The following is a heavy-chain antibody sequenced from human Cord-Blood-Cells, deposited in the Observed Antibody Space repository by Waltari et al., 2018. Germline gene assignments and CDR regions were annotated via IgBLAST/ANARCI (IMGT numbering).Heavy chain of an antibody. CDR2: IYPGDSDT. CDR1: GYSFTTYW. D-gene: IGHD3-10*01. Sequence: EVQLVQSGAEVKQPGESLKISCTGSGYSFTTYWTGWVRQMPGKGLECMGIIYPGDSDTRYSPSLQGQVTIEADDSISTAYLQWSSLKASDTPMYYCARKESFDYWGQGTLVTVSS. CDR3: ARKESFDY. J-gene: IGHJ4*02. V-gene: IGHV5-51*01.